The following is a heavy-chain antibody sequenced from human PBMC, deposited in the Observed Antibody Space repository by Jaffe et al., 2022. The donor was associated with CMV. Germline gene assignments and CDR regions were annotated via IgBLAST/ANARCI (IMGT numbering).Heavy chain of an antibody. V-gene: IGHV3-53*01. J-gene: IGHJ3*02. CDR2: IYSGGST. CDR3: AGSGYSSSWYYAFDI. Sequence: EVQLVESGGGLIQPGGSLRLSCAASGFTVSSNYMSWVRQAPGKGLEWVSVIYSGGSTYYADSVKGRFTISRDNSKNTLYLQMNSLRAEDTAVYYCAGSGYSSSWYYAFDIWGQGTMVTVSS. CDR1: GFTVSSNY. D-gene: IGHD6-13*01.